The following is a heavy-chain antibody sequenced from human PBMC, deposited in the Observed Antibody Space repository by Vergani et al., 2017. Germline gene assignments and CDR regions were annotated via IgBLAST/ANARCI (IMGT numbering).Heavy chain of an antibody. D-gene: IGHD6-13*01. Sequence: EVQLVESGGVVVQPGGSLRLSCAASGFTFDDYAMHWVGQAPGKGLEWVSLISWDGGSTYYADSVKGRFTISRDNSKNSLYLQMNSLRAEDTALYYCAKDMSAAAGHYYYGMDVWGRGTTVTVSS. J-gene: IGHJ6*02. CDR3: AKDMSAAAGHYYYGMDV. CDR1: GFTFDDYA. CDR2: ISWDGGST. V-gene: IGHV3-43D*04.